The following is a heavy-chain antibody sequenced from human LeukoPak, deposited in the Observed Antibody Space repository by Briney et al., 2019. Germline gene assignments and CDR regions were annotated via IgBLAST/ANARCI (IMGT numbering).Heavy chain of an antibody. CDR1: GFTFTTYW. D-gene: IGHD5-18*01. CDR2: INSDGSIT. J-gene: IGHJ4*02. Sequence: GGSLRLSCAASGFTFTTYWMHWVRQAPGKGLVWVSHINSDGSITSYADSVKGRFTISRDNSKNTLYLQMNSLRAEDTAVYYCAKGYTYGSDWGQGTLVTVSS. V-gene: IGHV3-74*01. CDR3: AKGYTYGSD.